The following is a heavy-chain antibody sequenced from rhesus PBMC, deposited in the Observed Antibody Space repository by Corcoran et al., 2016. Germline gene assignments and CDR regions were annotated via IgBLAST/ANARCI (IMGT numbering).Heavy chain of an antibody. CDR2: IYGSSGST. Sequence: QVQLQESGPGVVKPSETLSLTCAVSGGSISGGYDWSWIRQPPGKGLEWIGYIYGSSGSTNYNPSLKSRVTISTDTSKNQFSLKLSSVTAADTAVYYCARRVIAAASFDYWGQGVLVTVSS. CDR1: GGSISGGYD. CDR3: ARRVIAAASFDY. J-gene: IGHJ4*01. V-gene: IGHV4-76*01. D-gene: IGHD6-13*01.